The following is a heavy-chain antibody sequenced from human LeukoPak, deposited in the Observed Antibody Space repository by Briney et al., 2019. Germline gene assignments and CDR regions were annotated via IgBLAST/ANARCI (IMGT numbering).Heavy chain of an antibody. V-gene: IGHV1-2*02. D-gene: IGHD5-18*01. CDR2: INPNSRGT. Sequence: ASVKVSCKASGYTFTDYYMHWVRQAPGQGLEWMGWINPNSRGTDSAQKFQGRSSMTRDTSISTAYMELSRLRSDDTAVYYCARRAREYSHDAFDIWGQGTMVTVSS. CDR1: GYTFTDYY. J-gene: IGHJ3*02. CDR3: ARRAREYSHDAFDI.